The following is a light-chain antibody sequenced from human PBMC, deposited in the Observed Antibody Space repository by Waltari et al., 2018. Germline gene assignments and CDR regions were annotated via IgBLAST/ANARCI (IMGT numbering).Light chain of an antibody. J-gene: IGLJ2*01. CDR3: CSFTSSTTGI. CDR1: SSDSGGFNY. CDR2: DAT. Sequence: SALTQPDSVSGSPGQSITISCSGISSDSGGFNYFSWYQQHPGEAPKVIIYDATNRPSGVSNRFSGSKSGSSASLTISGLQPEDEADYYCCSFTSSTTGIFGGGTKLTVL. V-gene: IGLV2-14*03.